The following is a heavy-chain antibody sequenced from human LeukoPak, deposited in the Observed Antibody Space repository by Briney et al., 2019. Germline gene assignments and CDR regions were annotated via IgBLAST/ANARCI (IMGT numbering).Heavy chain of an antibody. CDR3: AKEITSGDAFDI. J-gene: IGHJ3*02. Sequence: GGSLRLSCAASGFIFSTFAMSWVRQAPGKGLEWVSTVSRSGVDTYYTDSVKGRFTISRDNFKNTLYLQLNSLRAEDTALYYCAKEITSGDAFDIWGQGTMVTVSS. V-gene: IGHV3-23*01. CDR2: VSRSGVDT. D-gene: IGHD1-14*01. CDR1: GFIFSTFA.